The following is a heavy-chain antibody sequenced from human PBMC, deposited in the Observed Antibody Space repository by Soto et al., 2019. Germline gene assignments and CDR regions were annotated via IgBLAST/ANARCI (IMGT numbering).Heavy chain of an antibody. J-gene: IGHJ6*02. CDR1: GFTFSTYS. CDR3: ARYDSSGYYCHYYYYGMDV. CDR2: ISSSSSYI. D-gene: IGHD3-22*01. V-gene: IGHV3-21*01. Sequence: EVQLVESGGGLVKPGGSLRLSCAASGFTFSTYSMNWVRQAPGQGLEWVSSISSSSSYIYYADSVKGRFTISRDNAKNSQYLQMNSLRAEDTAVYYCARYDSSGYYCHYYYYGMDVWGQGTTVTVSS.